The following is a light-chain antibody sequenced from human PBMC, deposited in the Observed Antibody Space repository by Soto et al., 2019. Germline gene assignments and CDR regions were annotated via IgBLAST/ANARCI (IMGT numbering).Light chain of an antibody. J-gene: IGKJ4*01. V-gene: IGKV3-11*01. Sequence: EIVLTQSPSTLSLSPGERATLSCRASQSVSSYLAWYQQKPGQSPRLLIYEASNRATAIPARFSGSGSGTGFTLTISRREPEDFAVYYCQQRSISPGLTFGGVTKVEIK. CDR1: QSVSSY. CDR3: QQRSISPGLT. CDR2: EAS.